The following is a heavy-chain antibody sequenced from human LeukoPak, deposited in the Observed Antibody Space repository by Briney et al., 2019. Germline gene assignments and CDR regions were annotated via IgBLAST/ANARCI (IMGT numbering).Heavy chain of an antibody. Sequence: GGSLRLSCAASGFTFSSYWMSWVRQAPGKGLEWVSSISSSSSYIYYADSVKGRFTISRDNAKNSLYLQMNSLRAEDTAVYYCARERGVRGTYYYYYGMDVWGQGTTVTVSS. D-gene: IGHD3-10*01. CDR2: ISSSSSYI. CDR3: ARERGVRGTYYYYYGMDV. V-gene: IGHV3-21*01. CDR1: GFTFSSYW. J-gene: IGHJ6*02.